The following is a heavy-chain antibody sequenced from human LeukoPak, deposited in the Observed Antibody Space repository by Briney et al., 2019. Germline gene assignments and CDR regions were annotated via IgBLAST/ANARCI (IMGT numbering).Heavy chain of an antibody. D-gene: IGHD4-17*01. V-gene: IGHV3-30*18. CDR3: ANIFLTTVTTGYYGMDV. J-gene: IGHJ6*02. CDR1: GFTFSSYG. Sequence: GGSLRLSCAASGFTFSSYGMHWVRQAPGKGLEWVAVISYDGSNKYYADSVKGRFTISRDNSKNTLYLQMNSLRAEDTAVYYCANIFLTTVTTGYYGMDVWGQGTTVTVSS. CDR2: ISYDGSNK.